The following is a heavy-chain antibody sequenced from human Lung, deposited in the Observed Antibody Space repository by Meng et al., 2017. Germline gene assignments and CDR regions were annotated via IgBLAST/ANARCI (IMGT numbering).Heavy chain of an antibody. CDR2: INHSGST. CDR1: GGSFSDYY. D-gene: IGHD4-11*01. J-gene: IGHJ4*02. Sequence: QGQLQQWGAGRVKPSETLVLTCVVSGGSFSDYYWSWIRQPPGKGLEWIGEINHSGSTNYNPSLESRATISVDTSQNNLSLKLSSVTAADSAVYYCARGPTTMAHDFDYWGQGTLVTVSS. V-gene: IGHV4-34*01. CDR3: ARGPTTMAHDFDY.